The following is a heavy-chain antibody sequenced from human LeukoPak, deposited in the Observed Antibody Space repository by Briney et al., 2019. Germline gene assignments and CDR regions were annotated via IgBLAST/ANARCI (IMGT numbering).Heavy chain of an antibody. J-gene: IGHJ4*02. CDR2: INHSGST. Sequence: TSETLSLTCAVYGGSFSGYYWSWIRQPPGKGLEWIGEINHSGSTNYNPSLKSRVTISVDTSKNQFSLKLSSVTAADTAVYYCARAPDYYGSGGSFDYWGQGTLVTVSS. CDR3: ARAPDYYGSGGSFDY. V-gene: IGHV4-34*01. CDR1: GGSFSGYY. D-gene: IGHD3-10*01.